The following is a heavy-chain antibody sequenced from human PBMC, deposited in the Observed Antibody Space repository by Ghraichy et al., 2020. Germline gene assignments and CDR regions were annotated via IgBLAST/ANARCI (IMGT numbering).Heavy chain of an antibody. CDR2: IRYDASNT. CDR1: GFTFSNYG. Sequence: GGSLRLSCAASGFTFSNYGIHWVRQTPGMGLEWVAFIRYDASNTYYPDSVKGRFTISRDNSKNTLYLQMNSLRAEDTAVYYCARAPINTGYDYYFDYWGQGTLVTVSS. J-gene: IGHJ4*02. D-gene: IGHD5-12*01. CDR3: ARAPINTGYDYYFDY. V-gene: IGHV3-30*02.